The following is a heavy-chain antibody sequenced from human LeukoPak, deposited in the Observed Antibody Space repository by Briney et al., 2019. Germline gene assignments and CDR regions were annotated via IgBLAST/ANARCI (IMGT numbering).Heavy chain of an antibody. V-gene: IGHV3-64*01. CDR3: ARGTRGFDY. CDR2: ISSNGGST. J-gene: IGHJ4*02. Sequence: GGSLRLSCAASEFTFSSYAMHWVRQAPGKGLEYVSAISSNGGSTYYANSVKGRFTISRDNSKNTLYLQMGSLRAEDMALYYCARGTRGFDYCGQGTLVTVSS. D-gene: IGHD3-10*01. CDR1: EFTFSSYA.